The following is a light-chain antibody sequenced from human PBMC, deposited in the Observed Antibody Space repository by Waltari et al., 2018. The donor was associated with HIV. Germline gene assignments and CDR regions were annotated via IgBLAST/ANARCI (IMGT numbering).Light chain of an antibody. J-gene: IGLJ3*02. CDR3: AVWDDSLTNWL. CDR2: RNN. Sequence: QSVLTQPPSVSGTPGQRVTISCSGGNSNIGSNYVYWYQQLPGTAPKLLIYRNNQRPSGVPDRFSDSKSGTSASLAISGLRSEDEADYYCAVWDDSLTNWLFGGGTKLTVL. CDR1: NSNIGSNY. V-gene: IGLV1-47*01.